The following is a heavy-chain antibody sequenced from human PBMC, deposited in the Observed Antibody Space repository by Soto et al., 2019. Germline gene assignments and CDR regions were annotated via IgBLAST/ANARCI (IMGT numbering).Heavy chain of an antibody. CDR2: IYYSGST. J-gene: IGHJ4*02. D-gene: IGHD4-17*01. V-gene: IGHV4-39*01. CDR3: ASGTVTTSY. Sequence: SETLSLTCTVSGGSISSSSYYWGWIRQPPGKGLEWIGSIYYSGSTYYNPSLKSRVTISVDTSKNQFSLKLSSVTAADTAVYYCASGTVTTSYWGQGTLVTVS. CDR1: GGSISSSSYY.